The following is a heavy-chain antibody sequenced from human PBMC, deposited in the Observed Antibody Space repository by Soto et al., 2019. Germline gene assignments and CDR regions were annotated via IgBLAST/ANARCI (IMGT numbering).Heavy chain of an antibody. Sequence: GGSLRLSCAASGFTFSSYAMHWVRQAPGKGLEYVSAISSNGGSTYYADSVKGRFTISRDNSKNTLYLQMGSLRAEDMAVYYCARGSGPTYYYYGMDVWGQGTTVTAP. CDR1: GFTFSSYA. V-gene: IGHV3-64*02. J-gene: IGHJ6*02. CDR3: ARGSGPTYYYYGMDV. CDR2: ISSNGGST. D-gene: IGHD3-10*01.